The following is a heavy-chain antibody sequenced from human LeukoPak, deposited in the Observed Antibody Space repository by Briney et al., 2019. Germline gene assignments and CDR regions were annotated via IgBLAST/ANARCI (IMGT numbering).Heavy chain of an antibody. Sequence: KTSETLSLTCAVYGGSFSGYYWSWIRQPPGKGLEWIGEINHSGSTNYNPSLKSRVTISVDTSKNQFSLKLSSVTAADTAVYYCARALYYYDSSGYRYYFDYWGQGTLVTVSS. V-gene: IGHV4-34*01. CDR1: GGSFSGYY. CDR3: ARALYYYDSSGYRYYFDY. CDR2: INHSGST. J-gene: IGHJ4*02. D-gene: IGHD3-22*01.